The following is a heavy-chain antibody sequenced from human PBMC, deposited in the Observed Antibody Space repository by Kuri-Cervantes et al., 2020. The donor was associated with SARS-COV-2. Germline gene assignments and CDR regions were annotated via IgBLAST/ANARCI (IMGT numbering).Heavy chain of an antibody. CDR3: ARDFDYYDSSGYLRGRYYYYYMDV. Sequence: ASVKVSCKASGYTFTSYYMHWVRQAPGQGLEWMGIINPSGGSTSYAQKFQGRVTMTRDTSTSTVYMELSRLRSDDTAVYYCARDFDYYDSSGYLRGRYYYYYMDVWGKGTTVTVSS. J-gene: IGHJ6*03. CDR2: INPSGGST. V-gene: IGHV1-46*01. D-gene: IGHD3-22*01. CDR1: GYTFTSYY.